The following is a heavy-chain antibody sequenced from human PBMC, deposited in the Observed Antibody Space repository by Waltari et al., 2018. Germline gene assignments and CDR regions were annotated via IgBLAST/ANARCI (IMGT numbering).Heavy chain of an antibody. CDR3: ARGDDILTDYYKGLDY. V-gene: IGHV1-18*01. J-gene: IGHJ4*02. CDR2: VSPYDGNT. CDR1: GYTFTSYG. D-gene: IGHD3-9*01. Sequence: QLRLVQSGDEIKEPGASVKVSCTASGYTFTSYGISWLRRAPGQGLEWMGWVSPYDGNTNYAQKVQGRVGMTTDTSTTTAYMELRSLTSDDTAMYYCARGDDILTDYYKGLDYWGQGTLDTVSS.